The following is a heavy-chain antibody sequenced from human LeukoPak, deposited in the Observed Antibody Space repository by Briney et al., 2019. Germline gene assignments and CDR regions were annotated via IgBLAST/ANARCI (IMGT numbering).Heavy chain of an antibody. V-gene: IGHV3-7*01. J-gene: IGHJ4*02. CDR1: GFTFSSYW. CDR3: ARQREWELQYFDY. CDR2: IKQDGSEK. D-gene: IGHD1-26*01. Sequence: PGGSLRLSCAASGFTFSSYWMSWVRQAPGKGLEWVANIKQDGSEKYYVDSVKGRFTISRDNAKNSLYLQMNSLRAEDTAVYYCARQREWELQYFDYWGQGTLVTVSS.